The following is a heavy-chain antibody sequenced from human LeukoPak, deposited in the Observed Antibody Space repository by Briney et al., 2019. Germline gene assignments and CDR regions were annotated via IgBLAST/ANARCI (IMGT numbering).Heavy chain of an antibody. D-gene: IGHD3-22*01. CDR1: GYTFTSYY. Sequence: ASVKVSCKASGYTFTSYYLHWVRQAPGQGLEWVGIIDPSGGSTTYAQKFQGRVTMTRDMSTTTVYMELSSLRSEDTAVYYCAREGTIYYYDSDTYYWFDPWGQGTLVTVSS. J-gene: IGHJ5*02. CDR2: IDPSGGST. CDR3: AREGTIYYYDSDTYYWFDP. V-gene: IGHV1-46*01.